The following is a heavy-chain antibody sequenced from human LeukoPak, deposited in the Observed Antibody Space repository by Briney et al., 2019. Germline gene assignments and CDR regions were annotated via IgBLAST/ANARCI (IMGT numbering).Heavy chain of an antibody. D-gene: IGHD2-15*01. J-gene: IGHJ4*02. CDR1: GGSISSSSYY. Sequence: SETLSLTCTVSGGSISSSSYYWGWIRQPPGKGLEWIGSIYYIGSTYYNPSLKSRVTISVDTSKNQFSLKLSSVTAADTAVYYCARLGGYCSGGSCSSFFDYWGQGTLVTVSS. V-gene: IGHV4-39*01. CDR3: ARLGGYCSGGSCSSFFDY. CDR2: IYYIGST.